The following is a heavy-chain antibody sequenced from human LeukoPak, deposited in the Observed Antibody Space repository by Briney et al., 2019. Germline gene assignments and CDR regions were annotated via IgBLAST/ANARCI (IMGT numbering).Heavy chain of an antibody. D-gene: IGHD4-17*01. Sequence: GGSLRLSCAGSGFTFSNYAMIWVRQAPGKGLEWVSAIKGSGSYTKYADSVTGRFTISRDNSKNVLYLQMNSLTADDTAIYYCAKDPNGDYIGAFDFGGQGTMVNVSS. CDR1: GFTFSNYA. CDR2: IKGSGSYT. J-gene: IGHJ3*01. V-gene: IGHV3-23*01. CDR3: AKDPNGDYIGAFDF.